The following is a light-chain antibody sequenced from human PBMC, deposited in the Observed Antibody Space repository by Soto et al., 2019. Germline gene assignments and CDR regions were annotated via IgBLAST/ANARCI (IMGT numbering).Light chain of an antibody. J-gene: IGLJ1*01. CDR3: CSYAGSSYV. CDR1: SSDVGGYNY. V-gene: IGLV2-11*01. CDR2: DVS. Sequence: QSVLTQPRSVSGSPGQSVTISCTGTSSDVGGYNYVSWYQQHPGKAPKLMIYDVSKRPSGVPDRFSGSKSGNTASLTISGLQAEEEADYYCCSYAGSSYVFGPGTKVTVL.